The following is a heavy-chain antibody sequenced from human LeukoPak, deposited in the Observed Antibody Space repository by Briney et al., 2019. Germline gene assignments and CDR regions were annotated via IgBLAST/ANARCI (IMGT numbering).Heavy chain of an antibody. D-gene: IGHD1-26*01. CDR1: GGSISSYY. CDR2: IYYSGST. CDR3: ARVGGTNFYYYGMDV. Sequence: SETLSLTCAVSGGSISSYYWSWIRQPPGKGLEWIGYIYYSGSTNYNPSLKSRVTISVDTSKNQFSLKLSSVTVADTAVYYCARVGGTNFYYYGMDVWGQGTTVTVSS. J-gene: IGHJ6*02. V-gene: IGHV4-59*01.